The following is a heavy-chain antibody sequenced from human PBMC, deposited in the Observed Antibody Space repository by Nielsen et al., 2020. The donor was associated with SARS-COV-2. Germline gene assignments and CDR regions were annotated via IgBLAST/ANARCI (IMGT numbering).Heavy chain of an antibody. D-gene: IGHD2-2*01. CDR1: GYNFVTHW. Sequence: GESLKISCEVSGYNFVTHWIAWVRQMPGKGLEWMGIIFPADSDTRSNPSFQGQVTISAANSITTAYLQWSRLKASDTATYYCARLGCSSSDCYGLFHHYYGMDVWGQGTTVTVSS. V-gene: IGHV5-51*01. CDR2: IFPADSDT. CDR3: ARLGCSSSDCYGLFHHYYGMDV. J-gene: IGHJ6*02.